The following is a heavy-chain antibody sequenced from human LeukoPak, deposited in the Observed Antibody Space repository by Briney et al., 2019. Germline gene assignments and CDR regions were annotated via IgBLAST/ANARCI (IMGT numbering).Heavy chain of an antibody. J-gene: IGHJ4*02. D-gene: IGHD3-3*01. CDR2: ISSSGSTI. CDR3: ARGGDFLEWLSPRLYYFDY. Sequence: GGSLRLSCAASGFTFSSYEMNWVRQAPGKGLEWVSYISSSGSTIYYADSVKGRFTISRDNAKNSLYLQMNSLRAEDTAVYYCARGGDFLEWLSPRLYYFDYWGQGTLVTVSS. V-gene: IGHV3-48*03. CDR1: GFTFSSYE.